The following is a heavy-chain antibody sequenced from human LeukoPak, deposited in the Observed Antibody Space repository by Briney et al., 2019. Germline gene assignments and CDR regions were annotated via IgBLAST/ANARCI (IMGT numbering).Heavy chain of an antibody. V-gene: IGHV3-23*01. CDR3: AKSLIIHSNYFDY. Sequence: TGGSLRLSCAASGFTFSSYAMSWVRQAPGKGLEWVSAISGSGGSTYYADSVKGRFTISRDNSKNTLYLQMNSLRAEDTAVYYCAKSLIIHSNYFDYWGQGTLFTVSS. J-gene: IGHJ4*02. D-gene: IGHD4-11*01. CDR1: GFTFSSYA. CDR2: ISGSGGST.